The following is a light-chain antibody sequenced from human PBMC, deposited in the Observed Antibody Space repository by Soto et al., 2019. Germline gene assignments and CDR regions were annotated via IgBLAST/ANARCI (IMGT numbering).Light chain of an antibody. CDR2: GAS. Sequence: EIVMTQSPATLSVSPGERVTLSGRASQSISRNLGWYQQRPGQAPRLLIYGASTRATGIPPRFIGSGSGTELTLTISSMQYEDIAIAYCQQYNSGTSITCGQGTRLEIK. CDR3: QQYNSGTSIT. J-gene: IGKJ5*01. V-gene: IGKV3-15*01. CDR1: QSISRN.